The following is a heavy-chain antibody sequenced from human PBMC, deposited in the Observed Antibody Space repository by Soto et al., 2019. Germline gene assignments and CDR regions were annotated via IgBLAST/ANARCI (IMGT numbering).Heavy chain of an antibody. CDR2: MNPNSGNT. CDR3: AKDRKWLLYNWFDP. J-gene: IGHJ5*02. Sequence: ASVKVSCKASGYTFTSYDINWVRQATGQGLEWMGWMNPNSGNTGYAQKFQGRVTMTRNTSISTAYMELSSLRSEDTAVYYCAKDRKWLLYNWFDPWGQGTLVTVSS. V-gene: IGHV1-8*01. CDR1: GYTFTSYD. D-gene: IGHD5-12*01.